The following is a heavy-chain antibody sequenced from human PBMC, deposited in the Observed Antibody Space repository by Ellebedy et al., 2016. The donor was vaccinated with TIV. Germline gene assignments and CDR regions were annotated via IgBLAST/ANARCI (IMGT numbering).Heavy chain of an antibody. CDR1: GGSFSSYY. D-gene: IGHD6-19*01. Sequence: MPSETLSLTCAVYGGSFSSYYWSWIRQPPGKGLEWIGYIYYSGSTNYNPSLKSRVTISVDTSKNQFSLKLSSVTAADTAVYYCARQSDSSGWYGEGEYYFDYWGQGTLVTVSS. J-gene: IGHJ4*02. CDR3: ARQSDSSGWYGEGEYYFDY. CDR2: IYYSGST. V-gene: IGHV4-59*01.